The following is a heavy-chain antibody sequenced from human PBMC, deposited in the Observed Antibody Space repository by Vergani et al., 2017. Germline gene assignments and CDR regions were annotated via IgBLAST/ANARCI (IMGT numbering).Heavy chain of an antibody. J-gene: IGHJ3*02. CDR3: ARPHIELHAFDI. D-gene: IGHD5-12*01. Sequence: EVQLVESGGGLVKPGGSLRLSCAASGFTFSSYSMNWVRQAPGKGLEWVSSISSSSSYIYYADSVKGRFTISRDNAKNSLYLQMNSLRAEDTAVYYCARPHIELHAFDIWGQGTMVTVSS. CDR2: ISSSSSYI. CDR1: GFTFSSYS. V-gene: IGHV3-21*01.